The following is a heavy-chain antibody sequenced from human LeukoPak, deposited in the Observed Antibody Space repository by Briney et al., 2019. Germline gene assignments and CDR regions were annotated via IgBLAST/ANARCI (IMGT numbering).Heavy chain of an antibody. D-gene: IGHD1-26*01. Sequence: GGSLRLSCAASGFTFRNFAMSWVRQAPGKGLEWVSGLSHGGTRTFYAASVKGRFTISRDDSNSTLFLQMDNLRVEDTATYYCAKDIELFMSWGQGTLVLVSS. V-gene: IGHV3-23*01. CDR2: LSHGGTRT. CDR1: GFTFRNFA. CDR3: AKDIELFMS. J-gene: IGHJ5*02.